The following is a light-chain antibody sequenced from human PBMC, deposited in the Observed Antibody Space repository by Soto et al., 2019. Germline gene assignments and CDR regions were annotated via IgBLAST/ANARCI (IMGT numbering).Light chain of an antibody. CDR3: QQYNVWPRT. V-gene: IGKV3-15*01. Sequence: EIVMTQSPATLSVSPGERATLSCRASQSVGTSLAWYQQKPGQAPRLLIHFASTRATGIPASFSGSGSGTEFTLTISSLQSEDFAVYYCQQYNVWPRTFGQGTKVEIK. J-gene: IGKJ1*01. CDR1: QSVGTS. CDR2: FAS.